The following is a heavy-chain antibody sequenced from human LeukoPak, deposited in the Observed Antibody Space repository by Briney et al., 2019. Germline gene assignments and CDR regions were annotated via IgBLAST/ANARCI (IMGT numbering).Heavy chain of an antibody. D-gene: IGHD4-11*01. Sequence: PSETLSLTCTVSGGSIGTYYWTWIRKPAGKGLKGIGRIYTSGSTNYNPSLKSRLTMSVDTSKNQFSLKLSSVTAADTAVYYCARIKTTVGSYDYWGQGTLVTVSS. CDR2: IYTSGST. V-gene: IGHV4-4*07. CDR1: GGSIGTYY. CDR3: ARIKTTVGSYDY. J-gene: IGHJ4*02.